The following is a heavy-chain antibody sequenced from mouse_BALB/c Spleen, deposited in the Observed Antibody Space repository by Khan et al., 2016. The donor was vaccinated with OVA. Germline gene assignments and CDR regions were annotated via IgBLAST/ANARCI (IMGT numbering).Heavy chain of an antibody. CDR2: IWGDGNT. CDR1: GFSLTSYG. V-gene: IGHV2-3*01. J-gene: IGHJ4*01. Sequence: QVQLKQLGPGLVAPSQSLSITCTVSGFSLTSYGVSWVRQPPGKGLEWLGIIWGDGNTNFHSALRSRLSISKANYKSQVFLKLNSHQTDDTATYYCAKDRGYYAMDYWGQGTSVTVSS. CDR3: AKDRGYYAMDY.